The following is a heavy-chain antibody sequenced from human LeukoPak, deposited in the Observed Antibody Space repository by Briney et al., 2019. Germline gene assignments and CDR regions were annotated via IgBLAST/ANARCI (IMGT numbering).Heavy chain of an antibody. V-gene: IGHV3-15*01. CDR3: TTDHSRLLLGGSYYNYFDY. CDR2: IKSKTDGGTT. D-gene: IGHD1-26*01. J-gene: IGHJ4*02. CDR1: GFTFSNAW. Sequence: GGSLRLSCAASGFTFSNAWMSWVRQAPGKGLEWVGRIKSKTDGGTTDYAAPVKGRFTISRDDSKNTLYLQMNSLKTEDTAVYYCTTDHSRLLLGGSYYNYFDYWGQGTLVTVSS.